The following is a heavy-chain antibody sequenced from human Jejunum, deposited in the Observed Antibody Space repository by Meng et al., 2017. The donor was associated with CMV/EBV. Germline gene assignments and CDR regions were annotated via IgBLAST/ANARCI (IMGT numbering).Heavy chain of an antibody. CDR1: GYTCTNYD. CDR3: ARDLSGTYVGGWFDP. CDR2: MNPNSGNT. V-gene: IGHV1-8*03. Sequence: SGYTCTNYDINWVRQATGHGLEWMGWMNPNSGNTGYAQKVQGRVTITRNSSISTAYMELSGLTSDDTAIYYCARDLSGTYVGGWFDPWGQGTLVTVSS. J-gene: IGHJ5*02. D-gene: IGHD1-26*01.